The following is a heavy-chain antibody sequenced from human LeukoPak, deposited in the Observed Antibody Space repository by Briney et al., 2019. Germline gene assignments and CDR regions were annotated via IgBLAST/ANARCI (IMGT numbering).Heavy chain of an antibody. CDR1: GFTFVSYG. CDR2: ISARGDST. CDR3: ATLPYYYDSSGSYYFDY. D-gene: IGHD3-22*01. Sequence: AGGSLRLSCAASGFTFVSYGMTWVRQAPGKGLEWVSAISARGDSTYYADSVKGRFTISRDNSKNTLYLQMNSLRVEDTAVYYCATLPYYYDSSGSYYFDYWGQGTLVTVSS. J-gene: IGHJ4*02. V-gene: IGHV3-23*01.